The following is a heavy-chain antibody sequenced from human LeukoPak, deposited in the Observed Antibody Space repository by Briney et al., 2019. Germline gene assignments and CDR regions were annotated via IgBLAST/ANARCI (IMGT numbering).Heavy chain of an antibody. CDR1: GYTFTSYD. V-gene: IGHV1-8*01. D-gene: IGHD6-19*01. CDR2: MNPNSGNT. Sequence: GASVKVSRKASGYTFTSYDINWVRQATGQGLEWMGWMNPNSGNTGYAQKFQGRVTMTRNTSISTAYMELSSLRSEDTAVYYCARIPRYSSGWYQLGWGQGTLVTVSS. J-gene: IGHJ4*02. CDR3: ARIPRYSSGWYQLG.